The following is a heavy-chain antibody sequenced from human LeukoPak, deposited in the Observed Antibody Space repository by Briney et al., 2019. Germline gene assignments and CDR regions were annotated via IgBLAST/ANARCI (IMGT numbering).Heavy chain of an antibody. Sequence: GGSLRLSCAASGFTFSSYAMSWIRQAPGKGLEWVSYIRSSGTNIYYADSVEGRYTISRDNAKNSLYLQMNSLRAEDTAVYYCARVLYHAEDYWGQGTLVTVSS. CDR3: ARVLYHAEDY. CDR2: IRSSGTNI. J-gene: IGHJ4*02. V-gene: IGHV3-48*03. CDR1: GFTFSSYA. D-gene: IGHD2-15*01.